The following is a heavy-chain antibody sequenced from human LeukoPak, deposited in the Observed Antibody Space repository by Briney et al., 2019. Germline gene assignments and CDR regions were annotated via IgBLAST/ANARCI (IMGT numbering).Heavy chain of an antibody. CDR2: ISGSGGST. CDR1: GFTFSSYA. D-gene: IGHD2-2*02. CDR3: AKEGYCSSTSCYKYYYYYMDV. Sequence: GGSLRPSCAASGFTFSSYAMSWVRQAPGKGLEWVSAISGSGGSTYYADSVKGRFTISRDNAKNTLYLQMNSLRAEDTAVYSCAKEGYCSSTSCYKYYYYYMDVWGKGTTVTISS. V-gene: IGHV3-23*01. J-gene: IGHJ6*03.